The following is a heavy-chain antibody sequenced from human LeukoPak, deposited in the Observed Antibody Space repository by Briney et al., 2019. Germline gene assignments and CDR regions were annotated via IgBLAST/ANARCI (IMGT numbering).Heavy chain of an antibody. J-gene: IGHJ6*02. CDR2: IYYSGST. V-gene: IGHV4-59*12. CDR3: AREGGNYDILTGYYDYYGMDV. Sequence: SETLSLTCTVSGGSISSYYWSWIRQPPGKGLEWIGYIYYSGSTNYNPSLKSRVTISVDTSKNQFSLKLCSVTAADTAVYYCAREGGNYDILTGYYDYYGMDVWGQGTTVTVSS. CDR1: GGSISSYY. D-gene: IGHD3-9*01.